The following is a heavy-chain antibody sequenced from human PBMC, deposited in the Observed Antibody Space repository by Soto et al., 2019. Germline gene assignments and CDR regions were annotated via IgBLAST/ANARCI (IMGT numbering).Heavy chain of an antibody. CDR2: IYSDGGT. V-gene: IGHV3-66*01. J-gene: IGHJ4*01. Sequence: EVQLVQSGGGLVQPGGSLRLSCAASGFTVSNNYLSWVRQAPGKGLQWVSLIYSDGGTDYAESVKGRFTISRDNSKNTLYLQMNRLTAEDTAIYYCATRMTTAPYWGHGTLVTVSS. D-gene: IGHD4-17*01. CDR3: ATRMTTAPY. CDR1: GFTVSNNY.